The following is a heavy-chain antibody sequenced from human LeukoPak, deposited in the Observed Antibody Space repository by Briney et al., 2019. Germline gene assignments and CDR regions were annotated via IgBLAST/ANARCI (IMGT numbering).Heavy chain of an antibody. CDR3: ARRYGDYHVPQDV. D-gene: IGHD4-17*01. CDR2: INHSGST. Sequence: SETLSLTCAVYGVSFSGYYWTWIRQPPGKGLEWIGEINHSGSTNYNPSLKSRVTISVDTSKNQFSLKLSSVTAADTAVYYCARRYGDYHVPQDVWGKGTTVTVSS. CDR1: GVSFSGYY. V-gene: IGHV4-34*01. J-gene: IGHJ6*04.